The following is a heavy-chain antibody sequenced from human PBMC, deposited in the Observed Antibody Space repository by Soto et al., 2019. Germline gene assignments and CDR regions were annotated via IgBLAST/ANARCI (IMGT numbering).Heavy chain of an antibody. V-gene: IGHV1-18*01. D-gene: IGHD6-13*01. Sequence: ASVKVSCKASGYTFTSYGISWVRQAPGQGLEWMGWISAYNGNTNYAQKIQGRVTMTTDTSTSTAYMELRSLRSDDTAVYYCARDRSGYSSSSGSTRFQHWGQGTLVTVSS. J-gene: IGHJ1*01. CDR1: GYTFTSYG. CDR2: ISAYNGNT. CDR3: ARDRSGYSSSSGSTRFQH.